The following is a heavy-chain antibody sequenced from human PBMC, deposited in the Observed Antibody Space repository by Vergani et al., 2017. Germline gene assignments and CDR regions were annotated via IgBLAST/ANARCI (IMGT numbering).Heavy chain of an antibody. CDR1: GSSISSSSYY. CDR3: ARHWDEDGDSLDY. Sequence: QLQLQESGPGLVKTSETLSLTCTVSGSSISSSSYYWGWFRQPPGKGLEWIGSIYYSGSTYYNPSLKSRVTISVDTSKNPFSLKLSSVTAADTAVYYCARHWDEDGDSLDYWGQGTLVTVYS. D-gene: IGHD4-17*01. V-gene: IGHV4-39*01. CDR2: IYYSGST. J-gene: IGHJ4*02.